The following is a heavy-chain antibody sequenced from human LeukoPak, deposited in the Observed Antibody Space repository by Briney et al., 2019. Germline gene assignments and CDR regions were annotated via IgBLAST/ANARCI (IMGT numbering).Heavy chain of an antibody. V-gene: IGHV3-74*01. D-gene: IGHD3-10*01. J-gene: IGHJ6*03. CDR1: GFTFSSYW. CDR2: INSAGSST. Sequence: PGGSLRLSCAASGFTFSSYWMHWVRQAPGKGLVWVSRINSAGSSTSYADSVKGRFTISRDNSKNTLYLQMNSLRAEDTAVYYCAKAYKDGSGSFRDYYMDVWGKGTTVTVSS. CDR3: AKAYKDGSGSFRDYYMDV.